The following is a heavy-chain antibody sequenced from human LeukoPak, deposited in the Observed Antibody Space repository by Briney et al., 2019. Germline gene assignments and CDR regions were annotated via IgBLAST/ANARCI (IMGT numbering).Heavy chain of an antibody. CDR1: GGSFSGYY. CDR3: ATVGYYDSSGYYPNDAFDI. CDR2: INHSGST. Sequence: SETLSLTCAVYGGSFSGYYWSWIRQPPGKGLEWIGEINHSGSTNYNPSLKSRVTISVDTSKNQFSLKLSSVTAADTAVYYCATVGYYDSSGYYPNDAFDIWGQGTMVTVSS. J-gene: IGHJ3*02. D-gene: IGHD3-22*01. V-gene: IGHV4-34*01.